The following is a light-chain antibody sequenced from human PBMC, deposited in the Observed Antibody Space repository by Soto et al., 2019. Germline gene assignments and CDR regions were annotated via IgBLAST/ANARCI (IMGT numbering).Light chain of an antibody. V-gene: IGLV1-40*01. J-gene: IGLJ2*01. Sequence: QSVLTQPPSVSGAPGQRVTISCTGSSSNIGAGYDVHWYQQLPGTAPKLLIYGDSNRPSGVPDRFSGSKSGTSASLAITGLQAEDEADYYCLSYDNSLSGSVVFGGGTKVTVL. CDR2: GDS. CDR3: LSYDNSLSGSVV. CDR1: SSNIGAGYD.